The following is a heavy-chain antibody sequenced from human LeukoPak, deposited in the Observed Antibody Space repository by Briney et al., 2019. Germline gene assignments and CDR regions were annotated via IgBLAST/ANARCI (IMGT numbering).Heavy chain of an antibody. CDR3: VRDHDSSGRTDDAFDI. CDR1: GYSFTGYY. J-gene: IGHJ3*02. Sequence: ASVTVSCKASGYSFTGYYIHWVRQAPGQGLEWMGRINPNSGDTTYAQKFQGRVTVTGDTSIGTAYVELSSLTSDDTAVYYCVRDHDSSGRTDDAFDIWGQGTMVIVSS. V-gene: IGHV1-2*06. CDR2: INPNSGDT. D-gene: IGHD3-22*01.